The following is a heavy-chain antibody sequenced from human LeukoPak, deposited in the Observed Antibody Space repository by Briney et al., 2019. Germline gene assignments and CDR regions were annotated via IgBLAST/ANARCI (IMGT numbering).Heavy chain of an antibody. J-gene: IGHJ3*02. D-gene: IGHD6-13*01. CDR2: IWYDGSNK. CDR3: AKARYSSSWYAPDDAFDI. V-gene: IGHV3-33*06. Sequence: GGSLRLPCAASGFTFSSYGMHWVRQAPGKGLEWVAVIWYDGSNKYYADSVKGRFTISRDNSKNTLYLQMNSLRAEDTAVYYCAKARYSSSWYAPDDAFDIWGQGTMVTVSS. CDR1: GFTFSSYG.